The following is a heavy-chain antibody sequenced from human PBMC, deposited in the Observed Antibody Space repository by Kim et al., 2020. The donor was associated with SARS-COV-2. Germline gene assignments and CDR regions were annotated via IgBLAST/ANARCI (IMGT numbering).Heavy chain of an antibody. D-gene: IGHD3-9*01. CDR3: ARDPPYYDILTGYVSGDGDY. CDR2: IIPILGIA. V-gene: IGHV1-69*04. J-gene: IGHJ4*02. Sequence: SVKVSCKASGGTFSSYTISWVRQAPGQGLEWMGRIIPILGIANYAQKFQGRVTITADKSTSTAYMELSSLRSEDTAVYYCARDPPYYDILTGYVSGDGDYWGQGTLVTVSS. CDR1: GGTFSSYT.